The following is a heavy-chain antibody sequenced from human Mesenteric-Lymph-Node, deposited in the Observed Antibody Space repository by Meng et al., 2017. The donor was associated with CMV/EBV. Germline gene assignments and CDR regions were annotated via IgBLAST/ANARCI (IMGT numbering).Heavy chain of an antibody. CDR3: ARDSVTYSSGNDGMDV. CDR1: GFSFSDYW. J-gene: IGHJ6*02. D-gene: IGHD1-26*01. Sequence: GESLKISCAASGFSFSDYWMHWVRQVPGKGLVWVSRIDSDGSNTDYADFLKGRFTISRDNAKKTLYLQMNSLRAEDTAVYFCARDSVTYSSGNDGMDVWGQGLRSPSP. CDR2: IDSDGSNT. V-gene: IGHV3-74*01.